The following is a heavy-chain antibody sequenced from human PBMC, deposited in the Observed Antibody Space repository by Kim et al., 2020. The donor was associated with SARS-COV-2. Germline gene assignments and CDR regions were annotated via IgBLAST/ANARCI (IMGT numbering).Heavy chain of an antibody. Sequence: GGSLRLSCAASGFTFSDYYMSWIRQAPGKGLEWVSYISSSGSTIYYADSVKGRFTISRDNAKNSLYLQMNSLRAEDTAVYYCARGVVVVPAAIHGAYFDYWGQGTLVTVSS. CDR3: ARGVVVVPAAIHGAYFDY. CDR2: ISSSGSTI. J-gene: IGHJ4*02. V-gene: IGHV3-11*01. CDR1: GFTFSDYY. D-gene: IGHD2-2*02.